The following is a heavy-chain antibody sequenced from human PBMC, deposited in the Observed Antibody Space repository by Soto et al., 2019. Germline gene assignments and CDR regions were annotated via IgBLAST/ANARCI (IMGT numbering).Heavy chain of an antibody. Sequence: TSETLSLTCTVSGGSISSYYWSWIRQPPGKGLEWIGYIYYSGSTNYNPSLKSRVTISVDTSKNQFSLKLSSVTAADTAVYYCASSGGAAAGTTKYYYYYGMDVWGQGTTVTDSS. CDR3: ASSGGAAAGTTKYYYYYGMDV. CDR1: GGSISSYY. J-gene: IGHJ6*02. V-gene: IGHV4-59*01. CDR2: IYYSGST. D-gene: IGHD6-13*01.